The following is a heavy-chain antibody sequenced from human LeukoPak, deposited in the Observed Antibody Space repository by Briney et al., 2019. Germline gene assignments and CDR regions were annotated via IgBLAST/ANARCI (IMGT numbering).Heavy chain of an antibody. CDR3: ARALGYCRGGSCYSGFGY. V-gene: IGHV1-3*01. CDR2: INAGDGNT. J-gene: IGHJ4*02. Sequence: ASVKGSCKASGYTFTSYAMHWVRQAHGQRLEWMGWINAGDGNTKYSQKFQGRVTITRDTSASTAYMELSRLRSEDTAVYYCARALGYCRGGSCYSGFGYWGQGTLVTVSS. CDR1: GYTFTSYA. D-gene: IGHD2-15*01.